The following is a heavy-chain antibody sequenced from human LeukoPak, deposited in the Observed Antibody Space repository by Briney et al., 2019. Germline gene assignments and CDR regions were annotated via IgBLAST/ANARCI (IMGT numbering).Heavy chain of an antibody. CDR2: ISSSSSYI. J-gene: IGHJ4*02. Sequence: GGSLRLSCAASGFTFSSYSMNWVRQAPGKGLEWVSSISSSSSYIYYADSVKGRFTISRDNAKNSLYLQMNSLRAEDTAVYYCAREDSAAGNSDYWGQGALVTVSS. CDR3: AREDSAAGNSDY. D-gene: IGHD6-13*01. CDR1: GFTFSSYS. V-gene: IGHV3-21*01.